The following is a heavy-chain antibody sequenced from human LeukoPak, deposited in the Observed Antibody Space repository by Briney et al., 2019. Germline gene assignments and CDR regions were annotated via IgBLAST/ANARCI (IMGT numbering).Heavy chain of an antibody. CDR1: GGSISSDDYY. V-gene: IGHV4-30-4*08. Sequence: SETLSLTCTVSGGSISSDDYYWSWIRQPPGKGLEWIGYIYYSGSTYYNPSLKSRVTISVDTSKNQFSLKLSSVTAADTAVYYCARSIAVASVPFDPWGQGTLVTVSS. J-gene: IGHJ5*02. CDR2: IYYSGST. D-gene: IGHD6-19*01. CDR3: ARSIAVASVPFDP.